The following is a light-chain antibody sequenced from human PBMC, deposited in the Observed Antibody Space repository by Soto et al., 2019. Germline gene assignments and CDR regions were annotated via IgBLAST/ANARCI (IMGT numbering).Light chain of an antibody. Sequence: EIVLTQSPGTLSLSPGERATLSCRASQSVSSSYLAWYQQKPGQAPRLLIYGASSRATGIPDRFSGSGSGTDFTLTISRLEPEDFATYYCLQYDNYPLTFGGGTKVDI. V-gene: IGKV3-20*01. CDR2: GAS. CDR3: LQYDNYPLT. CDR1: QSVSSSY. J-gene: IGKJ4*01.